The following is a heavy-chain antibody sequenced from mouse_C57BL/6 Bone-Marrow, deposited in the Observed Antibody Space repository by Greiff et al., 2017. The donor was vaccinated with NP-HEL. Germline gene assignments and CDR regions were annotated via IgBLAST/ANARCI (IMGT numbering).Heavy chain of an antibody. D-gene: IGHD1-1*01. V-gene: IGHV1-64*01. J-gene: IGHJ2*01. Sequence: QVQLQQSGAELVKPGASVKLSCKASGYTFTSYWMHWVKQRPGQGLEWIGMIHPNSGSTNYNEKFKSKATLTVDKSSSTAYMQLSSLTSEDSAVYYCAREEITTVVDYFDYWGQGTTLTVSS. CDR3: AREEITTVVDYFDY. CDR2: IHPNSGST. CDR1: GYTFTSYW.